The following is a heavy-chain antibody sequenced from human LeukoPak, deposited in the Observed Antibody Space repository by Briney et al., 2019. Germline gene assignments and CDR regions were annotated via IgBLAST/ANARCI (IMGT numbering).Heavy chain of an antibody. V-gene: IGHV4-30-4*07. CDR3: VRTALCSGGNCYRGGLWFDP. D-gene: IGHD2-15*01. CDR2: IYYSGST. CDR1: GGSISSGGYS. J-gene: IGHJ5*02. Sequence: PSETLSLTCSVSGGSISSGGYSWSWIRQPPGKGLEWIGYIYYSGSTYYNPSLKSRVTISIDTSKNQFSLKLSSVTAADTAVYYCVRTALCSGGNCYRGGLWFDPWGQGTLVTVSS.